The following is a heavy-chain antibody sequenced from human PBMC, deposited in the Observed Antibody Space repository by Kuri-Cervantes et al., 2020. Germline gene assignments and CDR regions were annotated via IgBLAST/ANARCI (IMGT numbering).Heavy chain of an antibody. D-gene: IGHD1-26*01. CDR3: ARVPPWGAARWFDP. CDR2: INPNSGGT. Sequence: ASVKVSCKASGYTFTGYYMHWVRQAPGQGLEWMGWINPNSGGTNYAQKFQGRVTMTRDTSISTAYMELSRLRSDDTAVYYCARVPPWGAARWFDPWGQGTLVTVPS. V-gene: IGHV1-2*02. CDR1: GYTFTGYY. J-gene: IGHJ5*02.